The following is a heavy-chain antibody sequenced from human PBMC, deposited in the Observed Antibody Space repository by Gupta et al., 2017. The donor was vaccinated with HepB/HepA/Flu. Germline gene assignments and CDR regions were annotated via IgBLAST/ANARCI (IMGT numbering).Heavy chain of an antibody. V-gene: IGHV3-23*01. Sequence: EVQLLETGGGLVQPGGSLRLSCAASGFSFSDYAMSWLRQVPGKGLEWVSAISGGGDKTYYADSVKGRFTISRDNSNNILYLQMNSLRADDAALYYGAKDPEEWSTGVTHYFDYWGPATLVTVSS. CDR2: ISGGGDKT. CDR3: AKDPEEWSTGVTHYFDY. J-gene: IGHJ4*02. CDR1: GFSFSDYA. D-gene: IGHD4-23*01.